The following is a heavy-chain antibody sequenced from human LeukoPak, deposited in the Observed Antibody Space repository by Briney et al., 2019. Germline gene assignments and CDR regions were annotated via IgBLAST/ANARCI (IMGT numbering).Heavy chain of an antibody. CDR1: GGTFSSYA. CDR2: IIPISGTA. D-gene: IGHD2-15*01. V-gene: IGHV1-69*13. CDR3: ATTMGYLQYCSGGSCYSMLD. Sequence: SVKVSCKXSGGTFSSYAISWVPQAPGQGLEWMGRIIPISGTANYAQEFQGRVTITADESTTTAYMELSSLKSEDTAVYYCATTMGYLQYCSGGSCYSMLDWGQGTLVTVSS. J-gene: IGHJ4*02.